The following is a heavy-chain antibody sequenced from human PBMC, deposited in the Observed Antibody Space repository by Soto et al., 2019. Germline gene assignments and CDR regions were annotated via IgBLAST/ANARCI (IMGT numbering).Heavy chain of an antibody. D-gene: IGHD1-26*01. J-gene: IGHJ4*02. V-gene: IGHV1-3*01. CDR3: ARGLGLYYFDY. CDR2: INAGNGNT. Sequence: QVQLVQSGAEVKKPGASVKVSCKASGYTFTSYAMHWVRQAPGQRLEWMGWINAGNGNTKYSQKFQGRVTITRDTAASTAYMELSSLRSEDTAVYYCARGLGLYYFDYWGQGTLVTFSS. CDR1: GYTFTSYA.